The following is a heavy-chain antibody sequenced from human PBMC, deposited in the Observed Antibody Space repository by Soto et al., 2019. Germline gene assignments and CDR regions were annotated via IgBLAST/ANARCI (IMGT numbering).Heavy chain of an antibody. CDR1: GDTFSSYS. D-gene: IGHD4-17*01. Sequence: QVQLVQSGAEVKKPGSSVKVSCKASGDTFSSYSINWVRQAPGQGLEWMGRITPILGIANYAQKFQGSVTITADKSTSTAYMELSSLRSEDTAVYYCAREPYGDYSGYWGQGTLVTVSS. CDR3: AREPYGDYSGY. J-gene: IGHJ4*02. V-gene: IGHV1-69*08. CDR2: ITPILGIA.